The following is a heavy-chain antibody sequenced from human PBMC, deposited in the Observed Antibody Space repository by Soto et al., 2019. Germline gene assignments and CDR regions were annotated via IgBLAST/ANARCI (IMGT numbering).Heavy chain of an antibody. J-gene: IGHJ4*02. CDR3: AKDPRYYGSGSYPLDY. CDR2: ISGSGDNT. CDR1: GVTFWSFA. V-gene: IGHV3-23*01. Sequence: GGALRLSCAAPGVTFWSFAIRWGRQAPGEGLEWVSAISGSGDNTYYADSVKGRFTISRDNSKNTLYLQMNSLRAEDTAVYYCAKDPRYYGSGSYPLDYWGQGTLVTVSS. D-gene: IGHD3-10*01.